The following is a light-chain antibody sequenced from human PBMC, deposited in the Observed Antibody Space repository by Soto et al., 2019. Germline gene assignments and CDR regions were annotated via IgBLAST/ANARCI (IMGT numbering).Light chain of an antibody. J-gene: IGLJ1*01. CDR1: KLGDKY. CDR2: QDS. V-gene: IGLV3-1*01. Sequence: SYELTQPHSVSVSTGQTASITCSGAKLGDKYACWYQQKPGQSPVLVIYQDSKRPSGIPDRFSGSNSGNTATLTISGTQSMDEADYYCQAWDSSTASYVFGTGTKLTVL. CDR3: QAWDSSTASYV.